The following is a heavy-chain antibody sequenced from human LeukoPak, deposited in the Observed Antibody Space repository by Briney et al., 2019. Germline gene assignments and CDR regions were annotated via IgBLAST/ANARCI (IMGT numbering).Heavy chain of an antibody. CDR2: MNPNSGNT. CDR3: ARGGIQLWFPYYYYYMDV. V-gene: IGHV1-8*03. D-gene: IGHD5-18*01. CDR1: GYTFTSYD. Sequence: ASVKVSCKASGYTFTSYDINWVRQATGQGLEWMGWMNPNSGNTGYAQKFQGRVTITRNTSISTAYMELSSLRSEDTAVYYCARGGIQLWFPYYYYYMDVWGKGTTVTVSS. J-gene: IGHJ6*03.